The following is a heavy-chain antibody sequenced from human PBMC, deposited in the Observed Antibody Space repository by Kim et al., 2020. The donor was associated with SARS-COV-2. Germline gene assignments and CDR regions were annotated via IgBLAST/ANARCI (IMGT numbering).Heavy chain of an antibody. CDR1: GGTFTSYT. CDR2: IIPIFGAV. Sequence: SVKVSCKASGGTFTSYTITWVRQGPGQGLEWLGGIIPIFGAVNYPQNFQDRLTITADGSTNTVDMELTSLRSEDTAIYYCASGRDWHFDLWGRGTQVTV. J-gene: IGHJ2*01. V-gene: IGHV1-69*13. CDR3: ASGRDWHFDL.